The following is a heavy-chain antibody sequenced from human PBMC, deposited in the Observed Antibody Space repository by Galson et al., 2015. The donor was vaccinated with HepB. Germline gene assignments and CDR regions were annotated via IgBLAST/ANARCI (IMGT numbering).Heavy chain of an antibody. J-gene: IGHJ3*02. CDR3: AREDSVIHAFDI. D-gene: IGHD3-16*02. V-gene: IGHV4-34*01. CDR2: INHSGST. CDR1: GGSFSGYY. Sequence: SETLSLTCAVYGGSFSGYYWSWIRQPPGKGLEWIGEINHSGSTNYNPSLKSRVTISVDTSKNQFSLKLSSVTAADTAVYYCAREDSVIHAFDIWGQGTMVTVSS.